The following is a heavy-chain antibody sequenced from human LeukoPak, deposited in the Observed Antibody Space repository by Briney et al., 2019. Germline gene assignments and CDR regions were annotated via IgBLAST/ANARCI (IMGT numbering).Heavy chain of an antibody. J-gene: IGHJ4*02. CDR1: GFTVSSSY. D-gene: IGHD6-6*01. CDR2: IYSGGST. CDR3: AKRVPYTSSSVYFDY. Sequence: PGGSLRLSCAASGFTVSSSYMSWVRQAPGKGLEWVSVIYSGGSTYYADSVKGRFTISKDNSKNTMYLQMNNLRAEDTAIYYCAKRVPYTSSSVYFDYWGQGTLVTVSS. V-gene: IGHV3-53*01.